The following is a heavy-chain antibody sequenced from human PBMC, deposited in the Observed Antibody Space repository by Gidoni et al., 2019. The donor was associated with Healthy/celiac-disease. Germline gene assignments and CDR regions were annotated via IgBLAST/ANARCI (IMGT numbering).Heavy chain of an antibody. D-gene: IGHD3-3*01. V-gene: IGHV4-39*01. CDR1: VGSISSSSYY. CDR2: IYYSGST. J-gene: IGHJ4*02. Sequence: QLQLQESGPGLVKPSETLSLTCIVSVGSISSSSYYWGWIRQPPGKGLEWIGSIYYSGSTYYNPSLKSRVTISVDTSKNQFSLKLSSVTAADTAVYYCARLDFHRYFDYWGQGTLVTVSS. CDR3: ARLDFHRYFDY.